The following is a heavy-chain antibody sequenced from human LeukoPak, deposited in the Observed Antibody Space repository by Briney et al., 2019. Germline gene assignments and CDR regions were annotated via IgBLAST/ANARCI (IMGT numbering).Heavy chain of an antibody. CDR2: INHSGST. CDR3: ARGHDTAMAYDY. D-gene: IGHD5-18*01. CDR1: GGSFSGYY. V-gene: IGHV4-34*01. Sequence: SETLSLTCAVYGGSFSGYYWSWIRQPPGKGLEWIGEINHSGSTNYNPSLKSLVTISVDTSKNQFSLKLSSVTAADTAVYYCARGHDTAMAYDYWGQGTLVTVSS. J-gene: IGHJ4*02.